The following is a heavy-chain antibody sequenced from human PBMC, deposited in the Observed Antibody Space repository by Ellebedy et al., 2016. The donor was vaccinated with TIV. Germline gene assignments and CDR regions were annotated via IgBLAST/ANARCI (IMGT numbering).Heavy chain of an antibody. J-gene: IGHJ4*02. CDR1: GGSISSGDYY. D-gene: IGHD5-12*01. V-gene: IGHV4-30-4*01. Sequence: SETLSLTCTVSGGSISSGDYYWSWIRQPPGKGLEWIGYIYYSGSTYYNPSPKSRVTISVDTSKNQFSLKLSSVTAADTAVYYCAREKYSHRNLLIDYWGQGTLVTVSS. CDR3: AREKYSHRNLLIDY. CDR2: IYYSGST.